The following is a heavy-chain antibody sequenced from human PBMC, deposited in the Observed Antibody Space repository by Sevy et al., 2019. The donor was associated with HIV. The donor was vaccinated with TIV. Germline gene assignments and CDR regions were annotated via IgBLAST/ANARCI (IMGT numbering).Heavy chain of an antibody. CDR3: ARDSLSCSWYGCFDD. J-gene: IGHJ4*02. Sequence: GGSLRLSCAASGFTFSSYEMTWVRQAPGKGLEWVSYISSSGSTIYYADSVKGRFTISRDNAKNSLYLQMNSLRAEDTAVYYCARDSLSCSWYGCFDDWGQGTLVTVSS. CDR2: ISSSGSTI. D-gene: IGHD6-13*01. CDR1: GFTFSSYE. V-gene: IGHV3-48*03.